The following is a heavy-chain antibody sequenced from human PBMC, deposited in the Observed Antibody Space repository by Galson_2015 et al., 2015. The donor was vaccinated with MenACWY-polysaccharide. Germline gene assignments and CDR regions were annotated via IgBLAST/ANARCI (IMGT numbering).Heavy chain of an antibody. D-gene: IGHD2-2*01. Sequence: SLRLSCASSGFTFGNHPMNWVRQAPGKGLEWVSVSLDSGRGTYYADSVKGRFSISRDISKNTLYLQMNSLRVDDTAIYYCVKGLGYCPRASCYEDYWGQGTLVTVPS. CDR2: SLDSGRGT. V-gene: IGHV3-23*01. CDR1: GFTFGNHP. J-gene: IGHJ4*02. CDR3: VKGLGYCPRASCYEDY.